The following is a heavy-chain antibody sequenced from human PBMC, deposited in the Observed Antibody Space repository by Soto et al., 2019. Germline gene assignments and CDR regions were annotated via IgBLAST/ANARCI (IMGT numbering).Heavy chain of an antibody. CDR2: TYYKSKWYN. V-gene: IGHV6-1*01. D-gene: IGHD1-1*01. CDR3: ARGSWDDVSGHYYMDV. J-gene: IGHJ6*03. Sequence: SQTLSLTCAISGDSVSSNSAAWNWIRQSPSRGLEWLGRTYYKSKWYNNYAVSVKSRITVNPDTSKNQFSLQLTSVSPEDTAVYYCARGSWDDVSGHYYMDVWDKGTTVTVSS. CDR1: GDSVSSNSAA.